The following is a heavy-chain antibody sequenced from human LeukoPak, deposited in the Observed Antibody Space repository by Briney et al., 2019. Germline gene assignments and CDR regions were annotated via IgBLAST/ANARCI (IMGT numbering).Heavy chain of an antibody. V-gene: IGHV4-59*11. CDR1: GGSINSHY. CDR2: VYYSGRT. J-gene: IGHJ3*02. D-gene: IGHD3-22*01. Sequence: SETLSLTCTVSGGSINSHYWSWIRQPPGKGLEWIGFVYYSGRTKYNPSLQSRVTISVETSENNFSLKLTSMTAADTAVYYCARLLDNDSSGDPDTFDMWGQGTVVTVSS. CDR3: ARLLDNDSSGDPDTFDM.